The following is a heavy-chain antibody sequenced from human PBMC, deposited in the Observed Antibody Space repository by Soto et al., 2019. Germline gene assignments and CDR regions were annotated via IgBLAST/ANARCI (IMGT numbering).Heavy chain of an antibody. Sequence: QVQLVQSGAEVKKPGSSVKVSCKASGGTFSSYAISWVRQAPGQGLEWMGGIIPIFGTANYAQKFQGRVTINADESTSTAYMELSSLRSEDTAVYYCARVGYYGSGSYYNYYYYGMDVWGQGTTVTVS. CDR1: GGTFSSYA. CDR2: IIPIFGTA. V-gene: IGHV1-69*01. D-gene: IGHD3-10*01. J-gene: IGHJ6*02. CDR3: ARVGYYGSGSYYNYYYYGMDV.